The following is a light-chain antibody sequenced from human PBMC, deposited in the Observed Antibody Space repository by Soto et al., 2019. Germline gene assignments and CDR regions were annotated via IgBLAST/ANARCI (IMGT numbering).Light chain of an antibody. CDR1: ALPKQY. V-gene: IGLV3-25*02. Sequence: SYELTQPPSVSVSPGQTARITCSGDALPKQYAYWYQQKPGQAPLVVIYQDTERPSGIPDRFSGSTSGTTVTLTISGVQAEDEADYYCQAWDSSTASYVFGTGTKVTVL. J-gene: IGLJ1*01. CDR2: QDT. CDR3: QAWDSSTASYV.